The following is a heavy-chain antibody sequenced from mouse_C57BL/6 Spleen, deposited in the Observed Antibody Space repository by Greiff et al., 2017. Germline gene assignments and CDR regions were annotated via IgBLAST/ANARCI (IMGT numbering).Heavy chain of an antibody. CDR2: IDPSDSYT. CDR1: GYTFTSYW. Sequence: VQLQQPGAELVKPGASVKLSCKASGYTFTSYWMQWVKQRPGQGLEWIGEIDPSDSYTNYNQKFKGKATLTVDTSSSTAYMQLSSLTSEDSAVYYCARRVITTVYYFDYWGQGTTLTVSS. V-gene: IGHV1-50*01. J-gene: IGHJ2*01. D-gene: IGHD1-1*01. CDR3: ARRVITTVYYFDY.